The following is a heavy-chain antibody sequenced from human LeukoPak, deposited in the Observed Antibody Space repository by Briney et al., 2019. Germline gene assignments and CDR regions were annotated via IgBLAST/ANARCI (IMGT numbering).Heavy chain of an antibody. V-gene: IGHV1-2*06. J-gene: IGHJ6*02. CDR2: INPNSGGT. Sequence: GASVKVSCKASGYTFTGYYMHWVRQAPGQGLEWMGRINPNSGGTNYAQKFQGRVTMTRDTSISTAYMELSRLRSDDTAVYYCARAEGDTYPYYYYYGMDVWGQGTTVTVSS. D-gene: IGHD3-16*01. CDR1: GYTFTGYY. CDR3: ARAEGDTYPYYYYYGMDV.